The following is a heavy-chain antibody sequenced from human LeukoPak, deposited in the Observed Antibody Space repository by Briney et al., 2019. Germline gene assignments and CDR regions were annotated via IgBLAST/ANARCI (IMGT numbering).Heavy chain of an antibody. D-gene: IGHD5-24*01. CDR3: ARGQLAKRWLQYPRYFDY. CDR2: IYYSGST. Sequence: SETLSLTCTVPGGSISSYYWSWIRQPPGKGLEWIGYIYYSGSTNYNPSLKSRVTISVDTSKNQFSLKLSSVTAADTAVYYCARGQLAKRWLQYPRYFDYWGQGTLVTVSS. J-gene: IGHJ4*02. CDR1: GGSISSYY. V-gene: IGHV4-59*01.